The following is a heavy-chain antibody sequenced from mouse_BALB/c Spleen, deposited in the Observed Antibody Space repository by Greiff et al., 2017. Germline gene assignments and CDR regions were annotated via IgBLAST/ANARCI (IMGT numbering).Heavy chain of an antibody. CDR3: ARWGNYDYYAMDY. D-gene: IGHD2-1*01. V-gene: IGHV5-17*02. J-gene: IGHJ4*01. CDR2: ISSGSSTI. CDR1: GFTFSSFG. Sequence: EVMLVESGGGLVKLGGSLKLSCAASGFTFSSFGMHWVRQAPEKGLEWVAYISSGSSTIYYADTVKGRFTISRDNPKNTLFLQMTSLRSEDTAMYYCARWGNYDYYAMDYWGQGTSVTVSS.